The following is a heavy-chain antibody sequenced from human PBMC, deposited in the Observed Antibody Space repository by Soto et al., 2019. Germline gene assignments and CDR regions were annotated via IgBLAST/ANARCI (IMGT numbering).Heavy chain of an antibody. D-gene: IGHD3-16*01. CDR2: IYYSGST. CDR1: GGSISSGVYY. CDR3: ARGAVMPDS. Sequence: SETLSLTCTVSGGSISSGVYYLSWIRQHPGKGLEWIGYIYYSGSTYYNPSLKSRATISVDTSKNQFSLKLSSVTAADTAVYYCARGAVMPDSWGQGTLVTVSS. V-gene: IGHV4-31*03. J-gene: IGHJ4*02.